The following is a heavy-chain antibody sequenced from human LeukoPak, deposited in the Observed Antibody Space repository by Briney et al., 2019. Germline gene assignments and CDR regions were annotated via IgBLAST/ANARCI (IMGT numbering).Heavy chain of an antibody. CDR3: ARSPRQWLDYYLDY. J-gene: IGHJ4*02. CDR2: ISAYNGNT. V-gene: IGHV1-18*04. D-gene: IGHD6-19*01. CDR1: GYTFTSYG. Sequence: GASVKVSCKASGYTFTSYGISWVRQAPGQGLEWMGWISAYNGNTNYAQKLQGRVTMTTDTSTSTAYMELRSLRSDDTAVYYCARSPRQWLDYYLDYWGQGTLVTVSS.